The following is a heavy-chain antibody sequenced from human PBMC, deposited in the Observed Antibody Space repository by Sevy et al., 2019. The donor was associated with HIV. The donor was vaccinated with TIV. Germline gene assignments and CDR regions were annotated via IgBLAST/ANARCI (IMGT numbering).Heavy chain of an antibody. CDR2: IKEDGSEI. Sequence: GSLRLSCAASGFPFSNSWMTWVRQAPGKGLEWVANIKEDGSEIYYVDSVKGRFTISRDNAKNSLYLQMNSLRAEDTAVYYCLVSFDYWGQGTLVTVSS. CDR3: LVSFDY. D-gene: IGHD3-10*01. J-gene: IGHJ4*02. CDR1: GFPFSNSW. V-gene: IGHV3-7*01.